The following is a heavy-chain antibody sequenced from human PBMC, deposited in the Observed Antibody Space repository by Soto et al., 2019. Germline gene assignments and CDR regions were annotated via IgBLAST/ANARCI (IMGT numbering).Heavy chain of an antibody. CDR1: GYSFTSYW. J-gene: IGHJ4*02. D-gene: IGHD3-3*01. V-gene: IGHV5-51*01. Sequence: PGESLKISCKGSGYSFTSYWIGWVRQMPGKGLEWMGIIYPGDSDTRYSPSFQGQVTISADKSISTAYLQWSSLKASDTAMYYCATGTDDFWSGYYNFDYWGQGTLVTVSS. CDR2: IYPGDSDT. CDR3: ATGTDDFWSGYYNFDY.